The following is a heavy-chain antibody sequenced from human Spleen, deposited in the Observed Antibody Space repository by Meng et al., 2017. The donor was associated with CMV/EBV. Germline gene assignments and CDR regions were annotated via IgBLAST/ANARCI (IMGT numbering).Heavy chain of an antibody. CDR2: IYTSGST. Sequence: QLAASGPRRVKPSGTLYLPCTVSGGSISCYYWRWIRQPAGKGLEWIGRIYTSGSTNYNPSLKSRVTMSVDTSKNQFSLKLSSVTAADTAVYYCARGPWGGSYSALPFDYWGQGTLVTVSS. CDR1: GGSISCYY. D-gene: IGHD1-26*01. J-gene: IGHJ4*02. V-gene: IGHV4-4*07. CDR3: ARGPWGGSYSALPFDY.